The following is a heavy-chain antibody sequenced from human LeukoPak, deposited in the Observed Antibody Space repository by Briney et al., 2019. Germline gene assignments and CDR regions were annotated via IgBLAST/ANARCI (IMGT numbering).Heavy chain of an antibody. CDR3: AREYSGRGSGTFDY. CDR2: ISPNSGGT. Sequence: ASVKLSCKASGYTFTGYFMHWVRQAPGQGLEWMGWISPNSGGTNYAQRLQGRVTMTTDTSTSTAYMELMSLRSDDPAVYYCAREYSGRGSGTFDYWGQGTLVTVSS. CDR1: GYTFTGYF. D-gene: IGHD1-26*01. V-gene: IGHV1-2*02. J-gene: IGHJ4*02.